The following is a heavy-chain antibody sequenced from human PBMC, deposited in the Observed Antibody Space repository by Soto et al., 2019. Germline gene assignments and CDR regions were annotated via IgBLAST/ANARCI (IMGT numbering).Heavy chain of an antibody. D-gene: IGHD3-22*01. CDR3: ARGAYDAGGYPWPFDP. V-gene: IGHV4-38-2*01. CDR2: IYHSGIT. Sequence: SETLSLTCAVSGYSLSSGYYWGWIRQSPGKGLEWIGSIYHSGITYYNPSFKSQVTISIDTSKNQFSLKLTSVTAADTAVYYCARGAYDAGGYPWPFDPWGQGTLVTVSS. J-gene: IGHJ5*02. CDR1: GYSLSSGYY.